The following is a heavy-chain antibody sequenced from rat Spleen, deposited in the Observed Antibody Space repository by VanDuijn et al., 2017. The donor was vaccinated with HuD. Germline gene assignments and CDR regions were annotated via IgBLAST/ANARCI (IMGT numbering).Heavy chain of an antibody. Sequence: QVQLKESGPGLVQPSQTLSLTCTVSGFSLTSNGVSWVRQPPGKGLEWIAAIASGGSTYYNSALKSRLSISRDTSKSQVFLKMNSLQTEDTASYCCTRERVPGYNYYFDYWGQGVMVTVSS. V-gene: IGHV2S12*01. CDR3: TRERVPGYNYYFDY. CDR1: GFSLTSNG. D-gene: IGHD1-4*01. CDR2: IASGGST. J-gene: IGHJ2*01.